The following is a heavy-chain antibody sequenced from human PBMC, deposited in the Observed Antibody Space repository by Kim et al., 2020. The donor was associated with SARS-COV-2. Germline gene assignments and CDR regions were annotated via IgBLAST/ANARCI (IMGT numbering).Heavy chain of an antibody. D-gene: IGHD6-13*01. Sequence: SETLSLTCTVSSDSISSYYCSWIRQLPGKVLEWIGYIYYSGSTNYNPSLNSRVTISWDTSKNQFSLELTSVTDADTAVYYCARSEGRGSWHQFDYWGQGILVTVSS. CDR1: SDSISSYY. V-gene: IGHV4-59*01. CDR2: IYYSGST. CDR3: ARSEGRGSWHQFDY. J-gene: IGHJ4*02.